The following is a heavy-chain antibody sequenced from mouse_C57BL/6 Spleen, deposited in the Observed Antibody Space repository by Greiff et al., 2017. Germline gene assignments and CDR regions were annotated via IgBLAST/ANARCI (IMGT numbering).Heavy chain of an antibody. CDR3: TPVITTVVAFDY. V-gene: IGHV14-1*01. D-gene: IGHD1-1*01. CDR2: IDPEDGAT. J-gene: IGHJ2*01. Sequence: EVQLQQSGAELVRPGASVKLSCTASGFNIKDYYMHWVKQRPEQGLEWIGRIDPEDGATEYAPKFQGKATMTADTSSNKAYLQLSILTSEDTAVYYCTPVITTVVAFDYWGQGTTLTVSS. CDR1: GFNIKDYY.